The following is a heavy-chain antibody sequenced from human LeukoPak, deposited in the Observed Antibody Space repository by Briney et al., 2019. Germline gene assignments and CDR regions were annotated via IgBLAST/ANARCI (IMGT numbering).Heavy chain of an antibody. V-gene: IGHV3-48*02. D-gene: IGHD1-20*01. CDR3: ARDYPYNWNRAGFIDY. CDR2: ISSSSSTI. CDR1: GFTFSSYS. Sequence: GGSLRPSCAASGFTFSSYSMNWVRQAPGKGLEWVSYISSSSSTIYYADSVKGRFTISRDNAKNSLYLQMNSLRDEDTAVYYCARDYPYNWNRAGFIDYWGQGTLVTVSS. J-gene: IGHJ4*02.